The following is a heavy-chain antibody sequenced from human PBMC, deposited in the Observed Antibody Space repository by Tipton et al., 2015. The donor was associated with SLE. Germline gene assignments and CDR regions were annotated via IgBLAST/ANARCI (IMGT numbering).Heavy chain of an antibody. CDR2: INHSGST. CDR3: ARDLGYYMDV. Sequence: LRLSCAASGFTFSSYAMSWVRQAPGKGLEWIGEINHSGSTNYNPSLKSRVTISVDTSKNQFSLKLSSVTAADTAVYYCARDLGYYMDVWGKGTTVTVSS. CDR1: GFTFSSYA. J-gene: IGHJ6*03. V-gene: IGHV4-34*01. D-gene: IGHD7-27*01.